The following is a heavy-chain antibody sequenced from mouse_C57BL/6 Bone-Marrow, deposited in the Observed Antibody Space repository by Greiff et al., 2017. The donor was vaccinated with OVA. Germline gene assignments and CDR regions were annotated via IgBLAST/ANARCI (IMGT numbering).Heavy chain of an antibody. CDR1: GYTFTSYW. J-gene: IGHJ3*01. CDR2: IDPSDSYT. D-gene: IGHD2-5*01. V-gene: IGHV1-69*01. CDR3: ASEYSNYRFAY. Sequence: QVQLQQPGAELVMPGASVKLSCKASGYTFTSYWMHWVKQRPGQGLEWIGEIDPSDSYTNYNQKFKGKSTLTVDKSSSTAYMQLSSLTSEDSAVYYCASEYSNYRFAYWGQGTLVTVSA.